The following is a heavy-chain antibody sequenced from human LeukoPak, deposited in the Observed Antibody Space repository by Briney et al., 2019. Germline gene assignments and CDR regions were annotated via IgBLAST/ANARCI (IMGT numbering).Heavy chain of an antibody. CDR1: GFPFNTFS. V-gene: IGHV3-7*01. D-gene: IGHD6-6*01. CDR3: ARARWSGGSSHFDY. CDR2: IKQDGSEK. Sequence: PGGSLRLSCAASGFPFNTFSMSWVRQAPGKGLEWVANIKQDGSEKYYVDSVKGRFTISRDNAKNSLYLQMNSLRAEDTAVYYCARARWSGGSSHFDYWGQGTLVTVSS. J-gene: IGHJ4*02.